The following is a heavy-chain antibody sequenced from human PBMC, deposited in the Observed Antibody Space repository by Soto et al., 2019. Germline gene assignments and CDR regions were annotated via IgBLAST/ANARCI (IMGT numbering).Heavy chain of an antibody. D-gene: IGHD2-8*02. V-gene: IGHV3-23*01. CDR2: ISGKDGST. Sequence: EVQLLESGGGLVQPGGSLRLSCAASGFTFKKYAMTWVRQAPGKGLEWVSTISGKDGSTYYADSVKGRFTISRDNSKNARYLQMSSLRAEDTALYYCVKDWTGDTCPCMDVWGQGTTVTVSS. CDR3: VKDWTGDTCPCMDV. CDR1: GFTFKKYA. J-gene: IGHJ6*01.